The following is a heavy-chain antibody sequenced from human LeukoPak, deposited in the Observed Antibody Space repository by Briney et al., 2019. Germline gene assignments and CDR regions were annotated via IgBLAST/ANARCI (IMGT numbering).Heavy chain of an antibody. Sequence: GGTLRLSCAASGFSVSNTYMSWVRQAPGKGLEWVSIIYSGGNTYYADSVKGRFTISRDNSKNTLYLQMNRLRPEDTAVYYCARGTVTAPDYWGQGTLVTVSS. V-gene: IGHV3-53*01. CDR2: IYSGGNT. CDR1: GFSVSNTY. CDR3: ARGTVTAPDY. J-gene: IGHJ4*02. D-gene: IGHD2-21*02.